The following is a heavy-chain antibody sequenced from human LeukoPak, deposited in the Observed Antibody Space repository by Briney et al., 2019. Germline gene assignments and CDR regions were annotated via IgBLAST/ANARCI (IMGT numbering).Heavy chain of an antibody. D-gene: IGHD3-22*01. V-gene: IGHV1-18*01. Sequence: EASVKVSCKASGYTFTGYGISWVRQAPGQGLEWMGWISAYNGNTNYAQKLQGRVTMTTDTSTSTAYMELRSLRSDDTAVYYCARDTGEYYYDSSGYFGYYFDYWGQGTLVTVSS. J-gene: IGHJ4*02. CDR3: ARDTGEYYYDSSGYFGYYFDY. CDR1: GYTFTGYG. CDR2: ISAYNGNT.